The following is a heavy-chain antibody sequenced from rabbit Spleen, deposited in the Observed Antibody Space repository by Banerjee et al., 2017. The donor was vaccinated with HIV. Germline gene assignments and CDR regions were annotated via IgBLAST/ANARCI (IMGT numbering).Heavy chain of an antibody. Sequence: QEQLVESGGGLVKPEGSLKLSCTASGFSFSNKAVMCWVRQAPGKGLEWIGTIWTGSTSITWYANWALGRFTISKTSSTPVTLQLNSLTAADTAPYFCARDPNYASGHYLYSFWGPGTLVTVS. CDR2: IWTGSTSIT. D-gene: IGHD6-1*01. J-gene: IGHJ4*01. V-gene: IGHV1S45*01. CDR3: ARDPNYASGHYLYSF. CDR1: GFSFSNKAV.